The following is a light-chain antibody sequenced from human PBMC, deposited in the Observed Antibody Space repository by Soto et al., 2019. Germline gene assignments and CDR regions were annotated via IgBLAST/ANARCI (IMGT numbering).Light chain of an antibody. V-gene: IGKV3-20*01. Sequence: EIVLTQSPGTLSLSPGERATLSCRVSQSVSSSYLAWYQQKPGQAPRLLIYGASSRATGIPDRFSGSGSGTDFNLTISRLEPEDFAVYYCQQYGSSPGTFGQGTKVEIK. CDR2: GAS. CDR1: QSVSSSY. CDR3: QQYGSSPGT. J-gene: IGKJ1*01.